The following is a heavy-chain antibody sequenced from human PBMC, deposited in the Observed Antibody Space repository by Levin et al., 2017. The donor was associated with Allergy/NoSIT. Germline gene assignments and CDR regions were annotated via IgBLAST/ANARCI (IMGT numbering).Heavy chain of an antibody. CDR1: GFSLSTTKMR. D-gene: IGHD5-12*01. V-gene: IGHV2-70*04. J-gene: IGHJ4*02. CDR3: ARMMGDRGYDSVFDY. CDR2: IDWDDDK. Sequence: QTLSLTCTLSGFSLSTTKMRVSWIRQPPGKALEWLARIDWDDDKFYRPSLMPRLTISKDTSTHQVVLTMTNMNPVDTGTYYCARMMGDRGYDSVFDYWGQGALVTVST.